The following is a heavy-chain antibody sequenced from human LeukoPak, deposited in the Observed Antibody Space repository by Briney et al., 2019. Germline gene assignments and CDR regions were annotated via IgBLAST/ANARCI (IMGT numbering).Heavy chain of an antibody. Sequence: SETLSLTCAVYGGSFSGYYWSWIRQPPGKGLEWIGEINRSGSTNYNPSLKSRVTISVDTSKNQFSLKLSSVTAADTAVYYCARENRIYYDSSGYKSFDYWGQGTLVTVSS. V-gene: IGHV4-34*01. CDR1: GGSFSGYY. CDR2: INRSGST. CDR3: ARENRIYYDSSGYKSFDY. J-gene: IGHJ4*02. D-gene: IGHD3-22*01.